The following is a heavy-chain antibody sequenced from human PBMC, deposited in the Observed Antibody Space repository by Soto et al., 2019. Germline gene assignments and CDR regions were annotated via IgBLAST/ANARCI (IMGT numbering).Heavy chain of an antibody. CDR1: GFTFSSYG. CDR3: ANCPIAAAGTSYDY. V-gene: IGHV3-30*18. J-gene: IGHJ4*02. D-gene: IGHD6-13*01. CDR2: ISYDGSIK. Sequence: QVQLVESGGGVVQPGRSLRLSCAASGFTFSSYGMHWVRQAPGKGLEWVAVISYDGSIKYYADSVKGRFTISRDNSKNPLYLQMNRLRAEDTAVYYCANCPIAAAGTSYDYWGQGTLVTVSS.